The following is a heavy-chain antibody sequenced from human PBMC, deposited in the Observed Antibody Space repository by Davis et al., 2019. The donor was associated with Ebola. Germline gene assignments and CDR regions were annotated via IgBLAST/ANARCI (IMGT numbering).Heavy chain of an antibody. Sequence: GESLKISCAASGSTFSSYGMHWVRQAPGKGLEWVAFIRYDGSNKYYADSVKGRFTISRENSKNTLYLQMNSLRAEDTAVYYCAKGGSSGWRGGMDVWGQGTTVTVSS. J-gene: IGHJ6*02. V-gene: IGHV3-30*02. D-gene: IGHD6-19*01. CDR2: IRYDGSNK. CDR3: AKGGSSGWRGGMDV. CDR1: GSTFSSYG.